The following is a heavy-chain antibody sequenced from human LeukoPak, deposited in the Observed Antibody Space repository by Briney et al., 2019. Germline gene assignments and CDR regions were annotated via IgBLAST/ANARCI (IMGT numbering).Heavy chain of an antibody. Sequence: SETLSLTCTVSGGSISSSSYYWGWIRQPPGKGLEWIGSIYYSGSTYYNPSLKSRVTISVDTSKNQFSLKLSSVTAADTAVYYCARIVVVTAIWEGLDVFDIWGQGTMVTVSS. CDR1: GGSISSSSYY. J-gene: IGHJ3*02. D-gene: IGHD2-21*02. V-gene: IGHV4-39*07. CDR3: ARIVVVTAIWEGLDVFDI. CDR2: IYYSGST.